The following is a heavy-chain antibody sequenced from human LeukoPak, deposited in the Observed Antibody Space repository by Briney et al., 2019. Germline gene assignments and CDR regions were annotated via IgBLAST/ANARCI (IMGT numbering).Heavy chain of an antibody. CDR2: IYYSGST. J-gene: IGHJ4*02. D-gene: IGHD6-13*01. V-gene: IGHV4-59*01. CDR3: ARAHHAGSSWYPHFDY. Sequence: SETLSLTCTVSGGSISSYYWSWIRQPPGKGLEWIGYIYYSGSTNYNPSLKSRVTISVDTSKNQFSLKLSSVTAADTAVYYCARAHHAGSSWYPHFDYWGQGTLVTVPS. CDR1: GGSISSYY.